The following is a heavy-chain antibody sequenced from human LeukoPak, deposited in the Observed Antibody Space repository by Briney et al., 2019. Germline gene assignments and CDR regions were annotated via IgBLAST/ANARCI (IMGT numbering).Heavy chain of an antibody. V-gene: IGHV3-21*01. CDR3: ARDHPEPYGDYGLGAFDI. D-gene: IGHD4-17*01. Sequence: PGGSLRLSCAASGFTFSSYTLNWVRQAPGKGLEWVLSISSRSSYIYYADSVKGRFTISRDNAKNSLYLQMNSLRAEDTAVYYCARDHPEPYGDYGLGAFDIWGQGTMVTVSS. CDR1: GFTFSSYT. CDR2: ISSRSSYI. J-gene: IGHJ3*02.